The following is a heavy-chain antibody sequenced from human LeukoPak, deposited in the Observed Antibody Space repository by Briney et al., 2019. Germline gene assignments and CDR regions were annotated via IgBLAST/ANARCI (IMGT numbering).Heavy chain of an antibody. V-gene: IGHV5-51*01. D-gene: IGHD3-22*01. CDR1: GYSFTSYW. J-gene: IGHJ4*02. CDR3: ARHTTPKSYYYHSSGYTDY. CDR2: IYPGDSDT. Sequence: GESLKISCKGSGYSFTSYWIGWVRQMPGKGLEWMGIIYPGDSDTRYSPSFQGQVTISADKSISTAYLQWSSLKASDTAMYYCARHTTPKSYYYHSSGYTDYWGQGTLVTVSS.